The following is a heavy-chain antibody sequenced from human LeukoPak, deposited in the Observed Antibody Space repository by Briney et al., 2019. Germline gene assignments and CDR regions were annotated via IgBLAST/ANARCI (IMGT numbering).Heavy chain of an antibody. Sequence: GGSLRLSCVASGFTFRSYAMNWVRQAPGKGLEWVSVISGSGVSTNYADSVKGRFTISRDNSKNTLYLQMKSLRAEDTAVYYCAKDRTYIAVTGRASNWFDPWGQGTLVTVSS. V-gene: IGHV3-23*01. CDR1: GFTFRSYA. J-gene: IGHJ5*02. CDR3: AKDRTYIAVTGRASNWFDP. CDR2: ISGSGVST. D-gene: IGHD6-19*01.